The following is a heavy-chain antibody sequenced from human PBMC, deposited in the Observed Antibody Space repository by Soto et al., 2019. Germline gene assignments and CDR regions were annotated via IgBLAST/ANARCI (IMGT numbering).Heavy chain of an antibody. J-gene: IGHJ6*02. CDR3: ARDPLSSFAMDV. D-gene: IGHD3-10*02. CDR2: IRAYNGYT. Sequence: ASVKVSCKASGYTFTSYGSSWVRQAPGQGLEWMGWIRAYNGYTNYAQKFQGRVTITTDTSTSTAYMELRSLISDDTAVYYCARDPLSSFAMDVWGQGTTVTVSS. V-gene: IGHV1-18*04. CDR1: GYTFTSYG.